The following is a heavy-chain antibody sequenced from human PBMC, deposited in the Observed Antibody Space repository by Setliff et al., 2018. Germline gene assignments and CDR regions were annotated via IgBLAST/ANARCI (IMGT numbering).Heavy chain of an antibody. CDR3: ARSSWSYYGMDV. J-gene: IGHJ6*02. D-gene: IGHD6-13*01. Sequence: SVKVSCKASGGTFSSYAISWVRQAPGQGLEWMGGIIPIFGTANYAQKFQGRVTMTTDTSTSTAYMELRSLRSDDTAVYYCARSSWSYYGMDVWGQGTTVTVSS. CDR1: GGTFSSYA. CDR2: IIPIFGTA. V-gene: IGHV1-69*05.